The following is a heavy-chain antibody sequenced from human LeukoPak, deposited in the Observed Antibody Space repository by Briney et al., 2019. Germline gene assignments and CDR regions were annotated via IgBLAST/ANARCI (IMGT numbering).Heavy chain of an antibody. CDR1: GFTFSSYA. Sequence: GGSLRLSCAASGFTFSSYAMHWVRQAPGKGLEWVAVISYDGSNKYYADSVKGRFTISRDNSKNTLYLQMNSLRAEDTAVYYCARVGVVADNYYYGMDVWGQGTTVTVSS. V-gene: IGHV3-30-3*01. CDR2: ISYDGSNK. CDR3: ARVGVVADNYYYGMDV. D-gene: IGHD2-15*01. J-gene: IGHJ6*02.